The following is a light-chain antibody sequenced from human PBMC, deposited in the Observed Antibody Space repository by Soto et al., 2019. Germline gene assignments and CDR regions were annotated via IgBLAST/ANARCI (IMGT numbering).Light chain of an antibody. CDR2: EVS. Sequence: QSALTQPPSASGSPGQSFTISCTGTISDVGGYNYVSWYQQHPGKAPKLMIYEVSKRPSGVPDRFSGSKSGKTASLTVSGLQAEDEADYYCSSYAGSNNFVVFGTGTKVTVL. V-gene: IGLV2-8*01. J-gene: IGLJ1*01. CDR3: SSYAGSNNFVV. CDR1: ISDVGGYNY.